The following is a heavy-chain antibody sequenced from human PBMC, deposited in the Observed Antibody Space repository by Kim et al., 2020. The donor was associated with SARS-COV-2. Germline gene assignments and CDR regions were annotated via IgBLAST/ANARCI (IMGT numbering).Heavy chain of an antibody. D-gene: IGHD5-18*01. CDR1: GGSIRSGGKF. J-gene: IGHJ4*02. CDR3: ARGQPIDH. Sequence: SETLSLTCSVSGGSIRSGGKFWTWIRQHPAKGLEWIGYIYYSGNSHYSPSLRSRVSISLQTSENQFSLELTSVTAADTAVYYCARGQPIDHWGQGILVTVSS. V-gene: IGHV4-31*03. CDR2: IYYSGNS.